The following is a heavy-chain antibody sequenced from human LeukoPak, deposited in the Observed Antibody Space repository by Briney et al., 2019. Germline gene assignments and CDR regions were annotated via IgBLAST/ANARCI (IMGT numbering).Heavy chain of an antibody. D-gene: IGHD2-15*01. V-gene: IGHV4-30-2*01. J-gene: IGHJ4*02. Sequence: SQTLSLTCAVSGGSISSGGYSWSWIRQPPGKGLEWIGYIYHSGSTYYNPSLKSRVTISVDRSKNQFSLKLSSVTAADTAVYYCARMPGGSYYHRLDSWGQGTLVTVSS. CDR3: ARMPGGSYYHRLDS. CDR2: IYHSGST. CDR1: GGSISSGGYS.